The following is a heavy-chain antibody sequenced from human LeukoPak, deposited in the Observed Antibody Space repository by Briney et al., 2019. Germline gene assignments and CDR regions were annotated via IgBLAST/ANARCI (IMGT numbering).Heavy chain of an antibody. CDR2: ISSNGGST. J-gene: IGHJ4*02. CDR1: GFTFSSYA. D-gene: IGHD3-22*01. V-gene: IGHV3-64D*06. Sequence: GGSLRLSCSASGFTFSSYAMHWVRQAPGKGLEYVSAISSNGGSTYYADSVKGRFTISRDNSKNTLYLQMSSLRAEDTAVYYCARGGTYYYDSSGYYSFDYWGQGTLVTVSS. CDR3: ARGGTYYYDSSGYYSFDY.